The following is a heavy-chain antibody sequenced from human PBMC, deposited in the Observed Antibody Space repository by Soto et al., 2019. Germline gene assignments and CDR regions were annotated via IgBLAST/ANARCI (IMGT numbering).Heavy chain of an antibody. CDR1: GGSISSYY. CDR3: ARRYSSSFDY. J-gene: IGHJ4*02. Sequence: QVQLQESGPGLVKPSETLSLTCTVSGGSISSYYWSWIRQPPGKGLEWIGYIYYSGSTNYNPSLKCRVPITVDPSKNPFSLKLSSVTAADTAVYYCARRYSSSFDYWGQGTLVTVSS. CDR2: IYYSGST. D-gene: IGHD6-13*01. V-gene: IGHV4-59*08.